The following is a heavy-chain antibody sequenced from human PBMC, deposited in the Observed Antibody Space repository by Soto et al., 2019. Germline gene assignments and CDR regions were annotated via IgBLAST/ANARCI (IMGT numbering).Heavy chain of an antibody. J-gene: IGHJ6*02. CDR2: ISSSGSTI. D-gene: IGHD1-1*01. CDR1: GFTFSDYY. CDR3: SRESRPLDLTEPAHIDYGMDV. V-gene: IGHV3-11*01. Sequence: GGSLRLSCAASGFTFSDYYMSWIRQAPGKGLEWVSYISSSGSTIYYADSVKGRFTISRDNAKNSLYLQMNSLRAEDTAVYYCSRESRPLDLTEPAHIDYGMDVWGQWTPATVS.